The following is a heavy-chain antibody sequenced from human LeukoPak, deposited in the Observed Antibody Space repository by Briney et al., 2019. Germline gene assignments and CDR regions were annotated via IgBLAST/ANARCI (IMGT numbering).Heavy chain of an antibody. CDR2: ISYDGSNK. CDR1: GFTFSSYA. V-gene: IGHV3-30-3*01. CDR3: AREHVYSSSFDY. D-gene: IGHD6-13*01. Sequence: GGSLRLSCAASGFTFSSYAMHWVRQAPGKGLEWVAVISYDGSNKYYADSVKGRFTISRDNSKNTLYLQMNSLRAEDTAVYYCAREHVYSSSFDYWGQGTLVTVSS. J-gene: IGHJ4*02.